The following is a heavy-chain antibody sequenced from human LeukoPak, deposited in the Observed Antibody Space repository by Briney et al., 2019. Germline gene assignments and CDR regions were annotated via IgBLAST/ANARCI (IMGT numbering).Heavy chain of an antibody. CDR1: GGTFNSYA. D-gene: IGHD5-24*01. J-gene: IGHJ4*02. V-gene: IGHV1-69*04. CDR3: ARDRRWLQSLFDY. CDR2: IIPILGIA. Sequence: SVKVSCKASGGTFNSYAISWVRQAPGQGLEWMGRIIPILGIANYAQKFQGRVTITADKSTSTAYMELSSLRSEDTAVYYCARDRRWLQSLFDYWGQGTLVTVSS.